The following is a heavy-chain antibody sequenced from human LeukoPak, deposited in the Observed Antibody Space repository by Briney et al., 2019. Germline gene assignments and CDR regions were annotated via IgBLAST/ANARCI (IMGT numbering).Heavy chain of an antibody. D-gene: IGHD3-10*01. CDR2: VSYDGNLQ. CDR3: AREKGAMIRKMAFEI. V-gene: IGHV3-30*03. CDR1: GFIYSNYA. J-gene: IGHJ3*02. Sequence: PGGSLTVSCPATGFIYSNYAIHWVRQAPGKGLEWVAAVSYDGNLQHYADAVKGRFTVSRDNAQNTLYLQMNSLRAEDTAVYYCAREKGAMIRKMAFEIWGQGTMVTVSS.